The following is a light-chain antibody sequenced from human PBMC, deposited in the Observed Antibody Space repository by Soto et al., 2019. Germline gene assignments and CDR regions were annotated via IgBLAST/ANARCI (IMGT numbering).Light chain of an antibody. CDR2: GAS. V-gene: IGKV3-15*01. CDR1: QSVSSN. CDR3: QQYNNWPPT. Sequence: EIVMTQSPATLSVSPAERATLSCRASQSVSSNLAWYQQKPGQAPRLLIYGASTRATGIPARFSGSRSGTEFTLTISSLQSEDFAGYYCQQYNNWPPTCGQGTRLEIK. J-gene: IGKJ5*01.